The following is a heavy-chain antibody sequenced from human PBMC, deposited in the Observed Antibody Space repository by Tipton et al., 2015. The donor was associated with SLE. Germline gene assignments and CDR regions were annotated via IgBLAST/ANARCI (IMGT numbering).Heavy chain of an antibody. CDR1: GESTNSGAYY. J-gene: IGHJ4*02. CDR3: ATVNPGSTEEFDC. V-gene: IGHV4-31*03. D-gene: IGHD3-10*01. CDR2: VYYSGST. Sequence: TLSLTCTVSGESTNSGAYYWSWIRQHPGKGLEWIGSVYYSGSTFFNPSLKSRLHISIDTSKHQFSLRLASVAVADTAVYYCATVNPGSTEEFDCWGQGTLVTVSS.